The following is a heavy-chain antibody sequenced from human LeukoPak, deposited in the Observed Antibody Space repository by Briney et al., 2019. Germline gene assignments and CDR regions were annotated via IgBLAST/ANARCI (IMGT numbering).Heavy chain of an antibody. D-gene: IGHD3-22*01. CDR1: GFTFSSYA. J-gene: IGHJ5*02. V-gene: IGHV3-30-3*01. CDR3: ARSGMYYYDSSDT. CDR2: ISNDGSNK. Sequence: GSLRLSCAASGFTFSSYAIYWVRQAPGKGLEGVTLISNDGSNKYYADSVRGRFTISRDNSKNTLYLQMNSLRAEDTAVYYCARSGMYYYDSSDTWGQGTLVTVSS.